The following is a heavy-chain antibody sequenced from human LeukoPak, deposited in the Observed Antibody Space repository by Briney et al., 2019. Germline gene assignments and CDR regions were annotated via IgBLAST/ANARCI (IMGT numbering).Heavy chain of an antibody. CDR2: INPNSGDT. V-gene: IGHV1-2*02. J-gene: IGHJ4*02. D-gene: IGHD1-7*01. Sequence: ASVTVSCKASGYTFTSYGISRVRQAPGQGLEWMGWINPNSGDTNYVQKFQGRVTMTRDTSISTAYMELSRLRSDDTAVYYCARSEEDYNWHYAGPFDYWGQGTLVTVSS. CDR1: GYTFTSYG. CDR3: ARSEEDYNWHYAGPFDY.